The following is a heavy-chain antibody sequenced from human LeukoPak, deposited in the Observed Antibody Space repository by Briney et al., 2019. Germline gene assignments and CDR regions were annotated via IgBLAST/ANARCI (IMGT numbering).Heavy chain of an antibody. J-gene: IGHJ4*02. V-gene: IGHV1-2*02. Sequence: GASVKVSCKASGYTFTGYYMHWVRQAPGQGLEWMGWINPNSGGTNYAQKFQGRVTMTRDTSISTAYMELSRLRSDDTAVYYCASLGVVPAAIQEGDYWGQGTLVTVSS. D-gene: IGHD2-2*02. CDR3: ASLGVVPAAIQEGDY. CDR2: INPNSGGT. CDR1: GYTFTGYY.